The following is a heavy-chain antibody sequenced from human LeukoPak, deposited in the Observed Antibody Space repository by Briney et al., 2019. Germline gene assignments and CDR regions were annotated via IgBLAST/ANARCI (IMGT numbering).Heavy chain of an antibody. CDR3: ARGWHYGSGSSYILFDY. D-gene: IGHD3-10*01. Sequence: SETLSLTCAVYGGSFSGYYWSWIRQTPGKGLEWIGEINHSGSTNYNPSLKSRVTISVDTSKNQFSLKLSSVTAADTAVYYCARGWHYGSGSSYILFDYWGQGTLVTVSS. V-gene: IGHV4-34*01. CDR2: INHSGST. CDR1: GGSFSGYY. J-gene: IGHJ4*02.